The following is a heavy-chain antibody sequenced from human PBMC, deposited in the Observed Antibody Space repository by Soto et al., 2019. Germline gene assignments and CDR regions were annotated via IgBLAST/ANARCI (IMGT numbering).Heavy chain of an antibody. CDR2: ISGSGGST. CDR1: GFTFSSYA. Sequence: EVQLLESGGGLVQPGGSLRLSCAASGFTFSSYAMSWVRQAPGKGLEWVAAISGSGGSTYYADSVKGRFTISRDNSKNTLYLQMNSLRAEDTAVYYCAKGMRSPLYGMDVWGQGTTVTVSS. J-gene: IGHJ6*02. CDR3: AKGMRSPLYGMDV. V-gene: IGHV3-23*01.